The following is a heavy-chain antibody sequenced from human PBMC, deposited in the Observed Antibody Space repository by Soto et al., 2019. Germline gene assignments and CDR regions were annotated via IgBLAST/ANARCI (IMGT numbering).Heavy chain of an antibody. J-gene: IGHJ4*02. D-gene: IGHD5-18*01. CDR2: IIPIFGTA. Sequence: HVQLVQSGAEVKKPGSSVKVSCKASGGTFSSYAISWVRQAPGQGLEWMGGIIPIFGTANYAQKFQGRVTITADESTSAAYMELSSMRSEDTAVYYCARGGQGTGGYSYGRDWGQGTLVTVSS. CDR1: GGTFSSYA. CDR3: ARGGQGTGGYSYGRD. V-gene: IGHV1-69*01.